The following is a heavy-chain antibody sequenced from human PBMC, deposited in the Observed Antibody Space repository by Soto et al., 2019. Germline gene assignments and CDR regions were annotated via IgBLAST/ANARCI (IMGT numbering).Heavy chain of an antibody. CDR1: GGSISSGDYY. V-gene: IGHV4-30-4*01. J-gene: IGHJ6*02. D-gene: IGHD3-9*01. CDR3: ARDRLRYFDWSSGAPPWYYYYGMDV. Sequence: QVQLQESGPGLVKPSQTLSLTCTVSGGSISSGDYYWSWIRQPPGKGLEWIGYIYYSGSTYYNPSLKSLVTISVDPSKNHFALKLSSVTAADTAVYYCARDRLRYFDWSSGAPPWYYYYGMDVWGQGTTVTVSS. CDR2: IYYSGST.